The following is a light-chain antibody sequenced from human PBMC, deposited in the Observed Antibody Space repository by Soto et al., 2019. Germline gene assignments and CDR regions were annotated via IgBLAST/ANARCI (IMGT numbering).Light chain of an antibody. Sequence: QSALTQPASVSGSPGQSITIYCTGSSSDVGGENYVSWYQQHPDKAPKLMLYDVSHRPFGVSDRFSGSKSGNTASLTISGLQAEDEADYYCSSFTSINTEVFGTGTKVTVL. J-gene: IGLJ1*01. V-gene: IGLV2-14*03. CDR1: SSDVGGENY. CDR3: SSFTSINTEV. CDR2: DVS.